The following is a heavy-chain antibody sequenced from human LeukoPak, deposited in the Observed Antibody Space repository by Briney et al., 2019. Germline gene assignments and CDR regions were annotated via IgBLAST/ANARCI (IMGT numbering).Heavy chain of an antibody. J-gene: IGHJ4*02. V-gene: IGHV3-74*01. D-gene: IGHD3-10*01. Sequence: GGSLRLSCAASGFTLSSYWMHWVRQAPGKGLMWVSVIYTDDISTNYADSVKGRFTISRDNAENTLYLQMNSLRAEDTAVYYCATGRFGESQNDYWGQGTLVTVSS. CDR3: ATGRFGESQNDY. CDR1: GFTLSSYW. CDR2: IYTDDIST.